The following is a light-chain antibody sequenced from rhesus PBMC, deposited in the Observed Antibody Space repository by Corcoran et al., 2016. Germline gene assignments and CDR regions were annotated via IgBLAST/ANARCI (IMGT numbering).Light chain of an antibody. CDR2: KAS. CDR3: QHSYGTPFT. Sequence: DIQMTQSPSSLSASVGDRVTITCRASENVNNYLHWYQQKPGKAPKLLNYKASTLQSGGPSRFIGSGSGTDFTLTISSLQPEDFATYYCQHSYGTPFTFGPGTKLDIK. V-gene: IGKV1-74*01. CDR1: ENVNNY. J-gene: IGKJ3*01.